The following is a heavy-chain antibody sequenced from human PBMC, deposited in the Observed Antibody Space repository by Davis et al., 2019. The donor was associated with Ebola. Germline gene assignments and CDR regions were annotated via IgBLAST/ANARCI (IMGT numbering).Heavy chain of an antibody. V-gene: IGHV5-51*01. CDR3: ARHGGWLRYGVVEEVDY. D-gene: IGHD5-12*01. CDR2: IYPGDSDT. Sequence: GESLKISCKGSGYSFTSYWIGWVRQMPGKGLEWMGIIYPGDSDTRYSPSFQGQVTISADKSISTAYLQWSSLKASDTAMYYCARHGGWLRYGVVEEVDYWGQGTLVTVSS. CDR1: GYSFTSYW. J-gene: IGHJ4*02.